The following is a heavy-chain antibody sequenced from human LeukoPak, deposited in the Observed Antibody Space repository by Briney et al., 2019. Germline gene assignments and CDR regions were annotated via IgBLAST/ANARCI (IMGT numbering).Heavy chain of an antibody. V-gene: IGHV4-59*01. CDR1: GGSISNYY. J-gene: IGHJ4*02. CDR3: ARGEVTDNDC. CDR2: IYYSGST. D-gene: IGHD2-21*02. Sequence: PSETLSLTCTVSGGSISNYYWSWIRQPPGKGLEWIGNIYYSGSTNYNPSLKSRVTISVDTSKNQFSLKLSSVTAADTAVYYCARGEVTDNDCWGQGTLVTVSS.